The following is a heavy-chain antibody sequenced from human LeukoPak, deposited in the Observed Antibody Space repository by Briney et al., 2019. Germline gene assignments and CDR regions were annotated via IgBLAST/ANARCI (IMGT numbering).Heavy chain of an antibody. CDR1: GGTFSSYA. D-gene: IGHD4-23*01. CDR2: IIPIFGTA. J-gene: IGHJ4*02. CDR3: ARGGIDYGANSNYFDY. Sequence: SVKVSCKASGGTFSSYAISWVRQAPGQGLEWMGGIIPIFGTANYAQKFQGRVTITANESTSTAYMELSSLRSEDTAVYYCARGGIDYGANSNYFDYWGQGTLVTVSS. V-gene: IGHV1-69*13.